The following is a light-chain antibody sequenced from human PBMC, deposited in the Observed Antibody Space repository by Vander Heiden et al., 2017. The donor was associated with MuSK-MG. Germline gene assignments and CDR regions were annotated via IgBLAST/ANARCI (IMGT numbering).Light chain of an antibody. Sequence: DIQMTQSPSSLSASVGDRVTITCRASQSITRYLNWYQQKPGKAPKLLIYDASSLQSGVPSRFSGSGSGTDFTLTISRLQPEDFATYYCQQTDIAPRTFGGGTKVEIK. CDR1: QSITRY. CDR2: DAS. J-gene: IGKJ4*01. V-gene: IGKV1-39*01. CDR3: QQTDIAPRT.